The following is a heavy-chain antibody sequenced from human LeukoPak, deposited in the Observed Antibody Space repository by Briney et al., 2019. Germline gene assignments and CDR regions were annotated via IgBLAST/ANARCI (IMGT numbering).Heavy chain of an antibody. J-gene: IGHJ6*02. D-gene: IGHD2-15*01. Sequence: ASVKVSCKASGYTFSSYAISWVRQAPGQGLEWMGGIIPIFGTANYAQKFQGRVTITADESTSTAYMELSSLRSEDTAVYYCARAVVGVAAVKYYYYYYGMDVWGQGTTVTVSS. CDR2: IIPIFGTA. CDR1: GYTFSSYA. CDR3: ARAVVGVAAVKYYYYYYGMDV. V-gene: IGHV1-69*13.